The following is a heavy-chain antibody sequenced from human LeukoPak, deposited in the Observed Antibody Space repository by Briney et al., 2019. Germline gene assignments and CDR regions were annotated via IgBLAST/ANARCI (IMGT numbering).Heavy chain of an antibody. V-gene: IGHV4-39*01. CDR3: ARLGGGDHFDY. CDR2: IYYSGST. Sequence: SETLSLTCTVSGGSISSSSYYWSWIRQPPGKGLEWIGSIYYSGSTYYNPSLKSRVTISVDTSKNQFSLKLSSVTAADTAVYYCARLGGGDHFDYWGQGTLVTVSS. CDR1: GGSISSSSYY. J-gene: IGHJ4*02. D-gene: IGHD2-21*02.